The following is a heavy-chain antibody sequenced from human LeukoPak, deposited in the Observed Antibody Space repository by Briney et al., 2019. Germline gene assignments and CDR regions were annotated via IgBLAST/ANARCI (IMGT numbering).Heavy chain of an antibody. CDR3: ARDFGARPFDI. J-gene: IGHJ3*02. V-gene: IGHV3-33*01. CDR2: IWRDGSNE. D-gene: IGHD3-10*01. Sequence: GGSLRLSCAASGFTFSAYGMHWVRQAPGKGLEWVAVIWRDGSNENYPDSVKGRFTISRDNSKNTLFLQMNSLRTEDTAVYHCARDFGARPFDIWGQGTMVTVSS. CDR1: GFTFSAYG.